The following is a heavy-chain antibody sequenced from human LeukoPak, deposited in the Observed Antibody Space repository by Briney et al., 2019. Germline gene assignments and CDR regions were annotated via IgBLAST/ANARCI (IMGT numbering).Heavy chain of an antibody. CDR3: ARDAVDILTGFAGCFDY. V-gene: IGHV3-11*06. CDR2: ISSSSSYT. J-gene: IGHJ4*02. CDR1: GFTFSDYY. D-gene: IGHD3-9*01. Sequence: PGGSLRLSCAASGFTFSDYYMSWIRQAPGKGLEWVSYISSSSSYTNYADSVKGRFTISRDNAKNSLYLQMNSLRAEDTAVYYCARDAVDILTGFAGCFDYWGQGTLVTVSS.